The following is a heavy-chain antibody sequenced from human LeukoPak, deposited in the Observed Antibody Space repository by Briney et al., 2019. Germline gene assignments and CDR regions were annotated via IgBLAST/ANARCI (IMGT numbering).Heavy chain of an antibody. CDR3: ARPAVAGKGYYFDY. CDR1: GYTFTSYD. D-gene: IGHD6-19*01. Sequence: PVASVKVSCKASGYTFTSYDINWVRQATGQGLEWMGWMNPNSGNTSYAQKFQGRVTMTRDMSTSTVYMELSSLRSEDTAVYYCARPAVAGKGYYFDYWGQGTLVTVSS. J-gene: IGHJ4*02. V-gene: IGHV1-8*02. CDR2: MNPNSGNT.